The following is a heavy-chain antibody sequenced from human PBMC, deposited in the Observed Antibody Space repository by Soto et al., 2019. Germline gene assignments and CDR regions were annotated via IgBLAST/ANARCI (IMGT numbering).Heavy chain of an antibody. CDR2: LYYTGTT. CDR1: GASISSGTYY. V-gene: IGHV4-31*03. D-gene: IGHD3-3*01. CDR3: ARVGSYYDFSGLTRTGAFDM. J-gene: IGHJ3*02. Sequence: QVQLLESGPGLVNPSQALSLTCTVSGASISSGTYYWTWVRQRPGKGLEWIGYLYYTGTTYYNPSLKRRLTMSVDTSKNQFSLKLTSVTAADTAVYYCARVGSYYDFSGLTRTGAFDMWGQGTMVTVSS.